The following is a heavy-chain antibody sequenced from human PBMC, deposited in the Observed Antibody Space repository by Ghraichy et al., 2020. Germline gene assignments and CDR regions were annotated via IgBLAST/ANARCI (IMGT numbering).Heavy chain of an antibody. J-gene: IGHJ5*02. CDR3: ARVIEPNWFDP. D-gene: IGHD2/OR15-2a*01. CDR2: IYYSGST. V-gene: IGHV4-59*01. Sequence: LETLSLTCTVSGGSISSYYWSWIRQPPGKGLEWIGYIYYSGSTNYNPSLKSRVTISVDTSKNQFSLKLSSVTAADTAVYYCARVIEPNWFDPWGQGTLVTVSS. CDR1: GGSISSYY.